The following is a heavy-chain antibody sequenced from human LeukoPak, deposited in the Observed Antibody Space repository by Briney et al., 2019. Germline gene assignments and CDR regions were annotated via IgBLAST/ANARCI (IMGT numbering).Heavy chain of an antibody. CDR1: GFTFSSYS. CDR2: ISSSSSTI. D-gene: IGHD6-6*01. J-gene: IGHJ4*02. Sequence: GGSLRLSCAASGFTFSSYSMNWVRQAPGKGLEWVSYISSSSSTIYYADSVKGRFTISRDNAKNSLYLQMNSLRAEDTAVYYCARSGRPAGFSSSPPYYFDYWGQGTLVTVSS. V-gene: IGHV3-48*01. CDR3: ARSGRPAGFSSSPPYYFDY.